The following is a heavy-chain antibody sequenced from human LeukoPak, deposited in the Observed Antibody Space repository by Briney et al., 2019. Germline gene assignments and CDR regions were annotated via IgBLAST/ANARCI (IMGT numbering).Heavy chain of an antibody. CDR3: ARGRVSSSFGPIDY. J-gene: IGHJ4*02. CDR1: GGSFSGCY. V-gene: IGHV4-34*01. CDR2: INHSGST. D-gene: IGHD6-13*01. Sequence: SETLSLTCAVYGGSFSGCYWSWIRQPPGKGLEWIGEINHSGSTNYNPSLKSRVTISVDTSKNQFSLKLSSVTAADTAVYYCARGRVSSSFGPIDYWGQGTLSPSPQ.